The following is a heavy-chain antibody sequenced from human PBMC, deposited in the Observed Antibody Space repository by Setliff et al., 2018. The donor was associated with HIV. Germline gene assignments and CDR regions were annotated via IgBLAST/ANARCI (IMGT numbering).Heavy chain of an antibody. CDR2: ISSSSSTI. J-gene: IGHJ3*02. V-gene: IGHV3-48*01. CDR1: GFTFGDYA. CDR3: ARDPEGIFGVVTDAFDI. D-gene: IGHD3-3*01. Sequence: GGSLRLSCTASGFTFGDYAMSWVRQAPGKGLEWVSYISSSSSTIYYADSVKGRFTISRDNAKNSLYLQMNSLRAEDTAVYYCARDPEGIFGVVTDAFDIWGQGTMVTVSS.